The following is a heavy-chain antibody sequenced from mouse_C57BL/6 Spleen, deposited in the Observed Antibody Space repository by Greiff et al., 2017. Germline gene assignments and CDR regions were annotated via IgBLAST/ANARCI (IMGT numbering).Heavy chain of an antibody. CDR3: ARASLYGSILYYAMDY. D-gene: IGHD1-1*01. Sequence: VQLQQPGAELVKPGASVKLSCKASGYTFTSYWMHWVKQRPGQGLEWIGMIHPNSGSTNYNEKFKSKATLTVDKSSSTAYMQLSSLTSEDSAVYYCARASLYGSILYYAMDYWGQGTSVTVSS. V-gene: IGHV1-64*01. CDR1: GYTFTSYW. CDR2: IHPNSGST. J-gene: IGHJ4*01.